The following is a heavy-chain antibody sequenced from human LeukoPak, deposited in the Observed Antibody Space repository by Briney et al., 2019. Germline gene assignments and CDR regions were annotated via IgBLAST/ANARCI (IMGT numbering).Heavy chain of an antibody. Sequence: ASVKVSCKVSGYTLTELSMHWVRQAPGKGLEWMGGFDPEDGETIYAQKFQGRVTMTEDTSTDTAYMELSSLRSEDTAVYYCATDRTYYYGSGSYWCWGQGTLVTVSS. CDR1: GYTLTELS. CDR3: ATDRTYYYGSGSYWC. V-gene: IGHV1-24*01. CDR2: FDPEDGET. J-gene: IGHJ4*02. D-gene: IGHD3-10*01.